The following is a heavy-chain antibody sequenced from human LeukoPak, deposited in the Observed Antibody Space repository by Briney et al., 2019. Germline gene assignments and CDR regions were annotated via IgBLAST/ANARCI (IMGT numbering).Heavy chain of an antibody. Sequence: SVKVSCKASGGTFSSYAISWVRQAPGQGLEWMGGIIAIFGTTNYAQKFQGRVTITTDESTSTAYMELSSLRSEDTAVYYCARGNSNYGYYYYYMDVWSKGTTVTVSS. CDR2: IIAIFGTT. V-gene: IGHV1-69*05. D-gene: IGHD4-11*01. J-gene: IGHJ6*03. CDR3: ARGNSNYGYYYYYMDV. CDR1: GGTFSSYA.